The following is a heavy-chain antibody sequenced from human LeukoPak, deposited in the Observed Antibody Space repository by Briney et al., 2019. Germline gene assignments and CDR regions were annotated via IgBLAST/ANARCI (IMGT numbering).Heavy chain of an antibody. D-gene: IGHD3-16*01. CDR3: ARFPFTFGGVPYYFDY. CDR2: IYRGDSDT. V-gene: IGHV5-51*03. J-gene: IGHJ4*02. CDR1: GYSFTSYW. Sequence: PGESLKISCKGSGYSFTSYWIGWVRQMPGKGLEWMGIIYRGDSDTRYSPSFQGQVTISADKSISTAYLQWSSLKASDTAMYYCARFPFTFGGVPYYFDYWGQGTLVTVSS.